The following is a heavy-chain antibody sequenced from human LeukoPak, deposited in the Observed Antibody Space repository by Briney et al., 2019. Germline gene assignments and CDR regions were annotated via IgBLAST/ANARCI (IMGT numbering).Heavy chain of an antibody. J-gene: IGHJ5*02. CDR1: GGSIRSTNNY. V-gene: IGHV4-39*01. D-gene: IGHD1-1*01. CDR3: ARHNGNEDYYNCFDP. Sequence: PSETLSLTCTVSGGSIRSTNNYWGWIRQPPGKGLEWVGSVYYSGSTYYNPSLESRITISVDTSSNQFSLRLRSVTAADTAVYYCARHNGNEDYYNCFDPWGQGTLVTVSS. CDR2: VYYSGST.